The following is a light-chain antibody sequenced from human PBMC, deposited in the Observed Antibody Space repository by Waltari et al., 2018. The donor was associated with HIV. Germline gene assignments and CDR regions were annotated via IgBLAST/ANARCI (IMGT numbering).Light chain of an antibody. CDR1: SSDIGLYNF. Sequence: QSALTQPPSASGSPGQSVTISCAGTSSDIGLYNFVSWYQHHPGKAPKLMISEVSRRPSGVSDCIAGSKSGNTASLTVSGLQAEDEAAYYCFSYAGNNYLLFGGGTKLTVL. CDR3: FSYAGNNYLL. CDR2: EVS. J-gene: IGLJ2*01. V-gene: IGLV2-8*01.